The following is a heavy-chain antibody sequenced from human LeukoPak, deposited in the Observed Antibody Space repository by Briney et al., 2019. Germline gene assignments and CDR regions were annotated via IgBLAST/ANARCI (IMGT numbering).Heavy chain of an antibody. V-gene: IGHV3-9*01. CDR2: ISWNSGSI. CDR1: GFTFDDYA. CDR3: ARGPELSGWFGERYYDY. J-gene: IGHJ4*02. Sequence: GGSLRLSCAASGFTFDDYAMHWVRQAPGKGLEWVSGISWNSGSIGYADSVKGRFTISRDNAKNSLYLQMNSLRAEDTAVYYCARGPELSGWFGERYYDYWGQGTLVTVSS. D-gene: IGHD3-10*01.